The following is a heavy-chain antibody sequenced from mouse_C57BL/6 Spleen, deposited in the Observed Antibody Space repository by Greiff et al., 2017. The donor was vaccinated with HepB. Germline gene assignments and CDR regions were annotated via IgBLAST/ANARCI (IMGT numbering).Heavy chain of an antibody. Sequence: QVQLQQSGAELVKPGASVKLSCKASGYTFTSYWMHWVKQRPGQGLEWIGMIHPNSGSTNYNEKFKSKATLTVDKSSSTAYMQLSSLTSEDSAVYYCATTVANYYAMDYWGQGTSVTVSS. CDR1: GYTFTSYW. CDR2: IHPNSGST. CDR3: ATTVANYYAMDY. V-gene: IGHV1-64*01. J-gene: IGHJ4*01. D-gene: IGHD1-1*01.